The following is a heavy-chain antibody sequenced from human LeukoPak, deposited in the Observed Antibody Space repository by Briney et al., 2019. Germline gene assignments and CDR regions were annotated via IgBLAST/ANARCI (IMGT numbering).Heavy chain of an antibody. V-gene: IGHV3-30*18. J-gene: IGHJ4*02. CDR3: AKDMGMEQWQANYFDY. D-gene: IGHD6-19*01. CDR2: ISYDGSNK. CDR1: GFTFSRYG. Sequence: QAGGSLRLSCAASGFTFSRYGMHWVRQAPGKGLEGVAVISYDGSNKYYADSVKGRFTISRDNSKNTLYLQMNSLRAEDTAAYYCAKDMGMEQWQANYFDYWGQGTLVTVSS.